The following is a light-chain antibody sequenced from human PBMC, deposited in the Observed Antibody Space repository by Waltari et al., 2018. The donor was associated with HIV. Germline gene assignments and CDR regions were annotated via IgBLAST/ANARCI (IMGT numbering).Light chain of an antibody. Sequence: TVMTQTPATLSVSPGDRPTLSCRASHSVSSNVAWYQQKFGQAPRLLIHEASTRAPGISARFSGSGSGTEFTLTISGLQSSDSALYYCQQYYSWPRTFGPGTKVEV. J-gene: IGKJ1*01. CDR1: HSVSSN. CDR2: EAS. CDR3: QQYYSWPRT. V-gene: IGKV3-15*01.